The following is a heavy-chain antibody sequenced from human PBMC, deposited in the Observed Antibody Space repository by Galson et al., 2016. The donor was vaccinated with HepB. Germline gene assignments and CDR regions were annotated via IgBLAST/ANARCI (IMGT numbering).Heavy chain of an antibody. J-gene: IGHJ4*02. CDR2: TYGGGTT. CDR1: GFAIINRS. Sequence: SLRLSCAASGFAIINRSMTWVLLAPGRGLEWVSYTYGGGTTFYADSVKGRFTVSRDKSKNTLSLQMNSLRPEDSAIYYCARGRSLRGVPIPAATPFDYWGQGTLVTASS. CDR3: ARGRSLRGVPIPAATPFDY. V-gene: IGHV3-66*02. D-gene: IGHD2-2*01.